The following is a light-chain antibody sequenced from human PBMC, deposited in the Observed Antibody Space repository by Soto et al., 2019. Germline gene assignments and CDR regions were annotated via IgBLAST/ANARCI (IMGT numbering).Light chain of an antibody. CDR3: QQYGNSPIT. CDR2: GAS. J-gene: IGKJ5*01. CDR1: QSVSSY. Sequence: DIVWSHSPATLYLSHGERATRSFRASQSVSSYLAWYQQKPVQAPRLLIYGASSRATGIPDRFSGSGSGTDFTLTISRLGPEDFAVYYCQQYGNSPITFGQGTRLEIK. V-gene: IGKV3-20*01.